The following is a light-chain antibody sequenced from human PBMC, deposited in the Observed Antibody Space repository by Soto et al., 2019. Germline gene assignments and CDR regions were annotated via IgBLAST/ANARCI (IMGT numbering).Light chain of an antibody. V-gene: IGKV1-13*02. Sequence: AIQLTQSPSSLSASVGDRVTISCRASQDVRGAFAWYQQKTGTAAKILIYDVSGVESGVPTRFSGSGSGKDFILTITSLPHVYFATYYCQQFNSYPITFGQGTRLEIK. CDR2: DVS. CDR3: QQFNSYPIT. CDR1: QDVRGA. J-gene: IGKJ5*01.